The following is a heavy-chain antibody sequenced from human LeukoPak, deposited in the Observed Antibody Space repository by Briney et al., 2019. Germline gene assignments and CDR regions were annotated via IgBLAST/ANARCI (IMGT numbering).Heavy chain of an antibody. Sequence: SETLSLTCAVYGGSFSGYYWSWIRQPPGKGLEWIGEINHSGSTNYNPSLKSRVTISVDTSKNQFSLKLSSVTAADTAVYYCARSDFWSGCFDYWGRGTLVTVSS. CDR1: GGSFSGYY. J-gene: IGHJ4*02. CDR2: INHSGST. CDR3: ARSDFWSGCFDY. V-gene: IGHV4-34*01. D-gene: IGHD3-3*01.